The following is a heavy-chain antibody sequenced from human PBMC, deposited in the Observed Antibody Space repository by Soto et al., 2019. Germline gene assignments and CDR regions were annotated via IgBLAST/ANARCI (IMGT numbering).Heavy chain of an antibody. D-gene: IGHD3-10*01. Sequence: QVQLVQSGAEVKKPGASVKVSCKASGVTFTNYAINWVRQAPGQGLEWMGWISAYNGNTNYAQKLQGRVTMTTDTSTSTAYMELRSLRSDDTAVYYCARGWFGEFEYYFDYWGQGTLVTVSS. J-gene: IGHJ4*02. CDR1: GVTFTNYA. CDR3: ARGWFGEFEYYFDY. V-gene: IGHV1-18*01. CDR2: ISAYNGNT.